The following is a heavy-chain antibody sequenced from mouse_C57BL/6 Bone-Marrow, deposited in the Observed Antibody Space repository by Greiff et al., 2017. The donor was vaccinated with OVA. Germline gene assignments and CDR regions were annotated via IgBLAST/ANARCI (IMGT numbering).Heavy chain of an antibody. J-gene: IGHJ3*01. CDR3: TRGGYYFPWFAY. V-gene: IGHV5-9-1*02. Sequence: EVMLVESGEGLVKPGGSLKLSCAASGFTFSSYAMSWVRQTPEKRLEWVAYISSGGDYIYYADTVKGRFTISRDNARNTLYLQMSSLKSEDTAMYYCTRGGYYFPWFAYWGQGTLVTVSA. CDR1: GFTFSSYA. CDR2: ISSGGDYI. D-gene: IGHD2-3*01.